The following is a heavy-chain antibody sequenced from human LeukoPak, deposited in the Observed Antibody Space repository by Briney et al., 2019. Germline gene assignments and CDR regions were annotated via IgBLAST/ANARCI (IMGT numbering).Heavy chain of an antibody. D-gene: IGHD2-2*03. J-gene: IGHJ4*02. Sequence: ASVKVSCKASGYTFTGYYIDWVRQAPGQGLEWMGRINPNSGGTNSAQKFQGRVTMTRDTSISTAYMELSSLRSDDTAVYYCAKAGYCSSTSCYVVYWGQGTLVTVSS. CDR1: GYTFTGYY. V-gene: IGHV1-2*06. CDR3: AKAGYCSSTSCYVVY. CDR2: INPNSGGT.